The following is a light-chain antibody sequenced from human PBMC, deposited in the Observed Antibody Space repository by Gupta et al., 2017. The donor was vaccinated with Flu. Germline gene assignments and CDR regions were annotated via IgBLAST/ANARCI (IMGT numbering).Light chain of an antibody. Sequence: PATLSLSPGERATLSCRASQTVETCLGWYQQKLGQVPRLLIYGASNRVTGIPARFSGSGSETDFTLTISSLEPEDFAVYYCQQGDNRPITFGQGTRLDIK. CDR2: GAS. CDR3: QQGDNRPIT. J-gene: IGKJ5*01. V-gene: IGKV3-11*01. CDR1: QTVETC.